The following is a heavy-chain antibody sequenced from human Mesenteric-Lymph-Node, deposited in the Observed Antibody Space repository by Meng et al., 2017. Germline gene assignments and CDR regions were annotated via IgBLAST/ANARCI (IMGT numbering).Heavy chain of an antibody. CDR2: IYYSGST. J-gene: IGHJ4*02. Sequence: ESGPGLVQPSQPLSLTFSVSGGYISSGDSYWSWIRQPPGKGLEWIGYIYYSGSTYYNPSLRSRITISVDTSKNQFSLRLRSVTAADTAVYYCARGPTTYFDYWGQGTLVTVSS. CDR1: GGYISSGDSY. CDR3: ARGPTTYFDY. D-gene: IGHD4-17*01. V-gene: IGHV4-30-4*01.